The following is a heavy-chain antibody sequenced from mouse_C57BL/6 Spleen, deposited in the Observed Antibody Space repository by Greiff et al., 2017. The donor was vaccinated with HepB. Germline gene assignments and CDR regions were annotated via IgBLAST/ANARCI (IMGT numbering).Heavy chain of an antibody. CDR2: INPNNGGT. D-gene: IGHD1-1*01. CDR1: GYTFTDYY. J-gene: IGHJ1*03. V-gene: IGHV1-26*01. CDR3: ARGRITTVVGYFDV. Sequence: VQLKQSGPELVKPGASVKISCKASGYTFTDYYMNWVKQSHGKSLEWIGDINPNNGGTSYNQKFKGKATLTVDKSSSTAYMELRSLTSEDSAVYYCARGRITTVVGYFDVWGTGTTVTVSS.